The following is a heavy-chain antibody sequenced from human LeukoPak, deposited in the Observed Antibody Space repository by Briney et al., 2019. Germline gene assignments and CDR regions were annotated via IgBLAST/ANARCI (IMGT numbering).Heavy chain of an antibody. CDR3: ARAQWELPSHFDY. CDR1: GYTFTGYY. CDR2: INPNSGGT. Sequence: ASVKVSCKASGYTFTGYYMHWVRQAPGQGLEWMGWINPNSGGTNYAQKFQGRVTMARDTSISTAYMELGRLRSDDTAVYYCARAQWELPSHFDYWGQGTLVTVSS. J-gene: IGHJ4*02. V-gene: IGHV1-2*02. D-gene: IGHD1-26*01.